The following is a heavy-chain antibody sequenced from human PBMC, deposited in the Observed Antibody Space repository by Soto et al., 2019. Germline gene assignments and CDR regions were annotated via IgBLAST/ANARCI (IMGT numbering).Heavy chain of an antibody. CDR2: IIPIFGTA. V-gene: IGHV1-69*13. Sequence: SVKVSCKASGGTFSSYAISWVRQAPGQGLEWMGGIIPIFGTANYAQKFQGRVTINADESTGTAYMELSSRRSDDTAVYYCASSFPPDYYDSSGYYTWFDPWGQGTLVTVS. D-gene: IGHD3-22*01. CDR3: ASSFPPDYYDSSGYYTWFDP. CDR1: GGTFSSYA. J-gene: IGHJ5*02.